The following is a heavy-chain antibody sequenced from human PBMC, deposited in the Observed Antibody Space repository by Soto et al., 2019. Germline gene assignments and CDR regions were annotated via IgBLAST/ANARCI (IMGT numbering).Heavy chain of an antibody. J-gene: IGHJ6*02. CDR1: GYSFTSYW. CDR3: ARPSVAASDYYYYGMDV. D-gene: IGHD6-13*01. V-gene: IGHV5-51*01. Sequence: GESLKISCKGSGYSFTSYWIGWVRQMPGKGLEWMGIIYPGDSDTRYSPSFQGQVTISADKSISTAYLQWSSLKASDTAIYFCARPSVAASDYYYYGMDVWGQGTTVTVSS. CDR2: IYPGDSDT.